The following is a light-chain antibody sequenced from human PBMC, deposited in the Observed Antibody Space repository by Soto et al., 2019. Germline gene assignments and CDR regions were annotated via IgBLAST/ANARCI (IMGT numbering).Light chain of an antibody. V-gene: IGLV1-44*01. CDR2: SNN. Sequence: QSVLTQPPSASGTPGQRVTISCSGRSANIGNNFVCWYQQLPGTAPKLLIYSNNQRPSGVPDRFSGSKSGNTASLTVSGLQAEDEADYYCSSYAGSSNVFGTGTKVTVL. J-gene: IGLJ1*01. CDR3: SSYAGSSNV. CDR1: SANIGNNF.